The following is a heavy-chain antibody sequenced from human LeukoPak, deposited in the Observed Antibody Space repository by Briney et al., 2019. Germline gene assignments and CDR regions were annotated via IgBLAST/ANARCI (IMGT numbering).Heavy chain of an antibody. CDR1: GFTFSVYA. CDR3: AKDRSIGTYYTFDS. V-gene: IGHV3-23*01. D-gene: IGHD1-26*01. CDR2: IRGSGAIA. Sequence: PGGSLRLSCAASGFTFSVYAMGWVRQAPGKGLEWVSAIRGSGAIAYYTDSDKGRFTISRDNSKNTLYLQMSSLTAKDTAVYYCAKDRSIGTYYTFDSWGQGTLVTVSS. J-gene: IGHJ4*02.